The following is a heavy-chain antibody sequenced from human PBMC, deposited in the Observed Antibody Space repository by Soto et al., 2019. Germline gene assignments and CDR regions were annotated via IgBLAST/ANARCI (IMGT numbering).Heavy chain of an antibody. Sequence: SVKVSCKASGGTFSSYAISWVRQAPGQGLEWMGGIIPIFGTANYAQKFQGRVTITADESTSTAYMELSSLRSEDTAVYYCARDLTTVTIRDAFDIWGQGTMVTVSS. J-gene: IGHJ3*02. V-gene: IGHV1-69*13. CDR2: IIPIFGTA. D-gene: IGHD4-17*01. CDR1: GGTFSSYA. CDR3: ARDLTTVTIRDAFDI.